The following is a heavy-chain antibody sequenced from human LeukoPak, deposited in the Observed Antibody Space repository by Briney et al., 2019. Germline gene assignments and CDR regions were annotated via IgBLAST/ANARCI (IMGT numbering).Heavy chain of an antibody. D-gene: IGHD3-9*01. Sequence: GGSLRLSCAASGFTFSSHSMNWVRQAPGKGLEWVSSISSSSSYIYYADSVKGRFTISRDNAKNSLYLQMNSLRAEDTAVYYCARIRSSAWDWIDWLPYSDYWGQGTLVTVSS. CDR2: ISSSSSYI. J-gene: IGHJ4*02. CDR3: ARIRSSAWDWIDWLPYSDY. V-gene: IGHV3-21*01. CDR1: GFTFSSHS.